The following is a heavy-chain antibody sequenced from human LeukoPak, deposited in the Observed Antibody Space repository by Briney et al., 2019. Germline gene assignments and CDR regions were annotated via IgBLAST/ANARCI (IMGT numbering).Heavy chain of an antibody. CDR3: ARYSVVAGTAFDY. CDR2: ISAYNGNT. D-gene: IGHD6-19*01. CDR1: GYTFTIYG. V-gene: IGHV1-18*04. Sequence: ASVKVSCKASGYTFTIYGISWVRQAPGQGLEWMGWISAYNGNTNYAQKPQGRVTMTTDTSTSTAYMELRSLRSDDAAVYYCARYSVVAGTAFDYWGQGTLVTVSS. J-gene: IGHJ4*02.